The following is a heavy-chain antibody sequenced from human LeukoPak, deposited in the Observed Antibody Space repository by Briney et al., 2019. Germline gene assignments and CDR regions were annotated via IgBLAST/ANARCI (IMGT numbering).Heavy chain of an antibody. D-gene: IGHD3-22*01. Sequence: ASVKVSCKASGYTFTSYGISWVRQAPGQGLEWMGWINAGNGNTKYSQKFQGRVTITRDTSASTAYMELSSLRSEDTAVYYCAREIGGPYYYDSSGVPGYWGQGTLVTVSS. J-gene: IGHJ4*02. CDR1: GYTFTSYG. V-gene: IGHV1-3*01. CDR3: AREIGGPYYYDSSGVPGY. CDR2: INAGNGNT.